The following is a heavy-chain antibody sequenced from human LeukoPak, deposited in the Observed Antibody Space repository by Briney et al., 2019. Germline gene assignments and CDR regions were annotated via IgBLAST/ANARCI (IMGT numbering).Heavy chain of an antibody. CDR3: ARLGMGAAGTALRWFDP. CDR1: AGSISISSYY. V-gene: IGHV4-39*01. J-gene: IGHJ5*02. CDR2: IYYSRST. D-gene: IGHD6-13*01. Sequence: SETLSLTCTLSAGSISISSYYWGRIRQPPGKGLEWFGRIYYSRSTYYNPALKSRVTISVDTSKNQCSLKLSSVTAADTAVYYCARLGMGAAGTALRWFDPWGQGTLVTVSS.